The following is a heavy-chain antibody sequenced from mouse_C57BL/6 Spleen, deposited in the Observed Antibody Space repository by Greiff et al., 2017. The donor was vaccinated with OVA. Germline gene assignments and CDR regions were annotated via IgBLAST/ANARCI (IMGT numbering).Heavy chain of an antibody. CDR2: INPSTGGT. V-gene: IGHV1-42*01. J-gene: IGHJ3*01. Sequence: VQLQQSGPELVKPGASVKISCKASGYSFTGYYMNWVKQSPEKSLEWIGEINPSTGGTTYNQKFKAKATLTVDKSSSTAYMQLKSLTSEDSAVYYCARWNYGKAFAYWGQGTLVTVSA. CDR1: GYSFTGYY. D-gene: IGHD2-1*01. CDR3: ARWNYGKAFAY.